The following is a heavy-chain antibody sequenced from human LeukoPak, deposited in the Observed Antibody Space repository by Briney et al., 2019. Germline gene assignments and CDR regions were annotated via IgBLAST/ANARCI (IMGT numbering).Heavy chain of an antibody. D-gene: IGHD3-3*01. CDR2: IYDSGST. Sequence: SETLSLTCTVSDGSISSYYWSWIRQPPGKGLEWIGHIYDSGSTNYNPSLKSRVTISVDTPKNQFSLKLSSVTAADTAVYYCAREFSWSGFFDYWGQGTLVTVSS. CDR3: AREFSWSGFFDY. J-gene: IGHJ4*02. V-gene: IGHV4-59*01. CDR1: DGSISSYY.